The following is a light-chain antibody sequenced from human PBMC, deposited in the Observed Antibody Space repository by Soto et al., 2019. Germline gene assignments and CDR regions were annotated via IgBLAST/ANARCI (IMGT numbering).Light chain of an antibody. CDR3: QQLNSYPRT. J-gene: IGKJ2*01. CDR2: AAS. V-gene: IGKV1-9*01. Sequence: DIQLTQSPSFLSASVGDRVTITCRASQGISSYLAWYQQKPGTAPKLLIYAASTLQSGVPSRFSGSGSGTEFTLTISSLQDEDFATYYCQQLNSYPRTFGQGTKLEIK. CDR1: QGISSY.